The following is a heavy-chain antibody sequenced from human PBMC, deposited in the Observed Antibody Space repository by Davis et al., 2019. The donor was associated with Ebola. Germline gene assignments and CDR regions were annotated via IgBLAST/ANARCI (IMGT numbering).Heavy chain of an antibody. CDR1: GGSFSGCY. J-gene: IGHJ4*02. V-gene: IGHV4-34*01. CDR2: INHSGST. Sequence: PSETLSLTCAVYGGSFSGCYWSWIRQPPGKGLEWIGEINHSGSTNYNPSLKSRVTISVDTSKNQSSLKLSSVTAADTAVYYCARGWCSSTSCYYFADYWGQGTLVTVSS. CDR3: ARGWCSSTSCYYFADY. D-gene: IGHD2-2*01.